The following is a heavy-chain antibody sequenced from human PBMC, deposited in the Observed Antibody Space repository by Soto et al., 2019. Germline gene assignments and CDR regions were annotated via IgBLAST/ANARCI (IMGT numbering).Heavy chain of an antibody. CDR2: ISTSGSPA. Sequence: PGWSLRLSCTFSVFAFRHNYLTWIRQAPGKGLEWPSYISTSGSPAYYADSVKGRFTISTDNAKKSLYLQMDSLRAEDTGVYYCATGGIYYEAWGQGTLVTVSS. J-gene: IGHJ5*02. CDR1: VFAFRHNY. CDR3: ATGGIYYEA. V-gene: IGHV3-11*01. D-gene: IGHD1-26*01.